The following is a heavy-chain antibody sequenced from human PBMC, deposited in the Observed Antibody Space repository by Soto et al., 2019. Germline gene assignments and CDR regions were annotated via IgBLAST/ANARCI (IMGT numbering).Heavy chain of an antibody. Sequence: QLQLVESGGGVVQPGRSLRLSCAASGFTFSIYGMHWVRQAPGKGLEWVAVISDDGNREWYADSVRGRFSISRDNSQNILYLQIDSLRAEDTAVYYCAGIPLIPPGASDFWGQGTPVTVSS. J-gene: IGHJ4*02. CDR3: AGIPLIPPGASDF. CDR2: ISDDGNRE. CDR1: GFTFSIYG. D-gene: IGHD2-2*01. V-gene: IGHV3-30*03.